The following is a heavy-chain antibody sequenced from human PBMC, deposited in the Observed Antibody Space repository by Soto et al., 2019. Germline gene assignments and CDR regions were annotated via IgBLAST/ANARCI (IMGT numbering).Heavy chain of an antibody. CDR2: ISGSGGST. CDR1: GFTFSSYA. J-gene: IGHJ4*02. CDR3: AKDGGGGGYCSGGSCYSWPDY. V-gene: IGHV3-23*01. Sequence: EVQLLESGGGLVQSGGSLRLSCAASGFTFSSYAMSWVRQAPGKGLEWVSAISGSGGSTYYADSVKGRFTISRDNSKNTLYRQMNGLRAEDTAVYYCAKDGGGGGYCSGGSCYSWPDYWGQGTLVTVSS. D-gene: IGHD2-15*01.